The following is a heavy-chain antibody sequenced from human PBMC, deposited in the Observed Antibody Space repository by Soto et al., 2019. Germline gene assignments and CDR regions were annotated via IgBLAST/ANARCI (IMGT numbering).Heavy chain of an antibody. CDR1: GGSISSGGYS. V-gene: IGHV4-30-2*01. CDR3: AKDGGYAYYDSSGYYFAY. CDR2: IYHSGST. Sequence: PSETLSLTCAVSGGSISSGGYSWSWIRQPPGKGLEWIGYIYHSGSTYYNPSLKSRVTISVDRSKNQFSLKLSSVTAADTAVYYCAKDGGYAYYDSSGYYFAYWGQGTLVTVSS. J-gene: IGHJ4*02. D-gene: IGHD3-22*01.